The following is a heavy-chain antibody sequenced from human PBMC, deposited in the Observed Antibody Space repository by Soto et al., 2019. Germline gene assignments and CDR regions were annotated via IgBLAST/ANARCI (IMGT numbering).Heavy chain of an antibody. CDR2: IYHNGGT. CDR1: GGSISNRNW. J-gene: IGHJ4*02. V-gene: IGHV4-4*02. D-gene: IGHD1-26*01. CDR3: AHRPIVGAAI. Sequence: VPLQESGPGLVKPLGTPFLTCGVFGGSISNRNWLTWVRQPPGKGLEWNGEIYHNGGTNYNSSLMSRVTISLDKVNNQFSLKLTSVTAADTAVYYCAHRPIVGAAIWGQGTLVTVSS.